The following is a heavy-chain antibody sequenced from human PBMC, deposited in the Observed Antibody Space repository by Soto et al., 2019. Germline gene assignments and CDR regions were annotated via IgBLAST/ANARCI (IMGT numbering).Heavy chain of an antibody. V-gene: IGHV4-34*01. CDR1: GGSFSDYY. D-gene: IGHD2-2*01. CDR3: ARGYCSSSSCFVFDY. J-gene: IGHJ4*02. CDR2: INHSGST. Sequence: SETLSLTCAVYGGSFSDYYWSWIRQPPGKGLEWIGKINHSGSTNDNPSLKSRVTISLDTSKNQFSLKLSSVTAADTAVYYCARGYCSSSSCFVFDYWGQGTLVTVSS.